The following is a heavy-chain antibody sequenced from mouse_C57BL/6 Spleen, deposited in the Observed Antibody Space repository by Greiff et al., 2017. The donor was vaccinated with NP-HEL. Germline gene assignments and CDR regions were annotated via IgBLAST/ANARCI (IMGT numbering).Heavy chain of an antibody. V-gene: IGHV5-4*01. Sequence: DVQLVESGGGLVKPGGSLKLSCAASGFTFSSYAMSWVRQTPEKRLEWVATISDGGSYTYYPDNVKGRFTISRDNAKNNLYLQMSHLKSEDTAMYYCARDQDYADYWGQGTTLTVSS. CDR2: ISDGGSYT. J-gene: IGHJ2*01. CDR1: GFTFSSYA. CDR3: ARDQDYADY. D-gene: IGHD2-4*01.